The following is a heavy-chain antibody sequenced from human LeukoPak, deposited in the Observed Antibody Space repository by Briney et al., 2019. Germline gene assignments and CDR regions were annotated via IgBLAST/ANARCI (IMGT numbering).Heavy chain of an antibody. CDR2: MNPNSGNT. Sequence: GASVKVSCKASGYTFTSYDINWVRQATGQGLEWMGWMNPNSGNTGYAQKFQGRVTMTRTTSISTAYMELSSLRPEDTAVYYCLTMVRGAFDYWGQGTLVTVSS. CDR3: LTMVRGAFDY. D-gene: IGHD3-10*01. J-gene: IGHJ4*02. CDR1: GYTFTSYD. V-gene: IGHV1-8*01.